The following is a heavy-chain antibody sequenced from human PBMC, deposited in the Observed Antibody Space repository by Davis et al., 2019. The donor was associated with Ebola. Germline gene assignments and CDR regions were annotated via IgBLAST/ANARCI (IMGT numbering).Heavy chain of an antibody. CDR2: INHSGST. J-gene: IGHJ4*02. V-gene: IGHV4-34*01. CDR3: ARGKLPRYSSSRDFDY. D-gene: IGHD6-13*01. CDR1: GGSFSGYY. Sequence: PSETLSLTCAVYGGSFSGYYWSWIRQPPGKGLEWIGEINHSGSTNYNPSLKSRVTISVDTSKNQFSLKLSSVTAADTAVYYCARGKLPRYSSSRDFDYWGQGTLVTVSS.